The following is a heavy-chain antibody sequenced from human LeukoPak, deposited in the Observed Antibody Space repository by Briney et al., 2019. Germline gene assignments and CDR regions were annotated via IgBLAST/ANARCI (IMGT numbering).Heavy chain of an antibody. V-gene: IGHV4-59*01. J-gene: IGHJ4*02. D-gene: IGHD5-24*01. CDR2: IYYSGST. CDR3: ARAGGQMAPFGY. Sequence: SETLSLTCTVSGGSISSYYWSWIRQPPGKGLEWIGYIYYSGSTNYNPSLKSRVTISVDTSKNQFSLKLSSVTAADTAVYYCARAGGQMAPFGYWGQGTLVTVSS. CDR1: GGSISSYY.